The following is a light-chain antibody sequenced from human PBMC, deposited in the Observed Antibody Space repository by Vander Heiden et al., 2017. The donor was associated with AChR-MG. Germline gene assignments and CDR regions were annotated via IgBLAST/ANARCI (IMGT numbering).Light chain of an antibody. CDR1: RSNIGSKT. CDR2: SEQ. Sequence: QSVLPPPPSASGTPGQRASISCSGSRSNIGSKTVHWYQQLPGTGPKLLIDSEQQRPSGVPDRFSGSKSGTSASLAISGLQSEDEADYYCAAWDVSLNAWVFGGGTKLTVL. V-gene: IGLV1-44*01. J-gene: IGLJ3*02. CDR3: AAWDVSLNAWV.